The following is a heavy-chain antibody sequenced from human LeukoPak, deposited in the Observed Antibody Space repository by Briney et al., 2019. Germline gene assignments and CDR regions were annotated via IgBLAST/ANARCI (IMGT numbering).Heavy chain of an antibody. Sequence: SETLSLTCTVSGGSISSSSYYWGWIRQPPGKGLEWIGSIYYSGSTYYNPSLKSRVTISVDTSKNRFSLKLSSVTAADTAVYYCARCMHYYGSGSFNVWGQGTLVTVSS. CDR2: IYYSGST. CDR1: GGSISSSSYY. V-gene: IGHV4-39*07. J-gene: IGHJ4*02. CDR3: ARCMHYYGSGSFNV. D-gene: IGHD3-10*01.